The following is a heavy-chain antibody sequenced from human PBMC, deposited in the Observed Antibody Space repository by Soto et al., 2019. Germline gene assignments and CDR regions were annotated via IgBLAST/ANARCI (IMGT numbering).Heavy chain of an antibody. CDR3: ARRIVSTETLAY. Sequence: SVTLCFTCTVSGGSISSRSYCWSWIRQPPGKGLEWIGFVYYTGIARYNPSLKSRVTISVDTSKNQFSLKLTSVTAADTAIYYCARRIVSTETLAYWGQGTLAPVSS. J-gene: IGHJ4*02. CDR1: GGSISSRSYC. V-gene: IGHV4-61*01. CDR2: VYYTGIA. D-gene: IGHD5-12*01.